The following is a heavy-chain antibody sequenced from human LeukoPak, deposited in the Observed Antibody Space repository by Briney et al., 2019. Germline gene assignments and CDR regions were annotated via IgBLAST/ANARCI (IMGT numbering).Heavy chain of an antibody. J-gene: IGHJ4*02. D-gene: IGHD1-26*01. Sequence: GGSLRLSCAASGFTVSNNYMSWLRQPPGKGLEWVSIIFSADRTYFADSVEGRFSISRDNSKNTLYLQMNSLRAEDTAVYYCARVGNYYDFDYWGQGTLVTVSS. CDR3: ARVGNYYDFDY. CDR1: GFTVSNNY. V-gene: IGHV3-53*01. CDR2: IFSADRT.